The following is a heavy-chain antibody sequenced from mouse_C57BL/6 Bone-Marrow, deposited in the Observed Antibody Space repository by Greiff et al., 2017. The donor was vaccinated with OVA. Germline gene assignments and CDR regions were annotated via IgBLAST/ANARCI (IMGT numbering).Heavy chain of an antibody. CDR1: GYTFTDYA. CDR3: ARRGSSYVNGFAY. Sequence: VNLVESGPELVRPGVSVKISCKGSGYTFTDYAMHWVKQSHAKSLEWIGVISTYYGDASYNQKFKDKATMTVDKSSSTAYMELARLTSEDYAVYYCARRGSSYVNGFAYWGQGTLVTVSS. CDR2: ISTYYGDA. J-gene: IGHJ3*01. V-gene: IGHV1-67*01. D-gene: IGHD1-1*01.